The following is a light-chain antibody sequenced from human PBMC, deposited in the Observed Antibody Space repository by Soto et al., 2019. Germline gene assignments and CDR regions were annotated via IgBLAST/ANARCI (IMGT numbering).Light chain of an antibody. Sequence: QAVVTQEPSLTVSPGGTVTLTCGSSTGTVTTRHYPYWFQQKPGQAPRTLIFDTDNKHSWTPARFSGSLLGGKSALTLSGAQPDDEADYYCSLSYSGIRVFCGGTQLTVL. J-gene: IGLJ3*02. CDR2: DTD. CDR1: TGTVTTRHY. CDR3: SLSYSGIRV. V-gene: IGLV7-46*01.